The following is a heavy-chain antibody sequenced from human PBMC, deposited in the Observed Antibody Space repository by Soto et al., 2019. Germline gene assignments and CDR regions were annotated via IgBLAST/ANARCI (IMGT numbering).Heavy chain of an antibody. J-gene: IGHJ4*02. CDR2: IYYTGNT. Sequence: QMQLQESGPGLVKPSQTLSLTCTVSGGSTSSDNYWSWIRQPPGKGLEWIGHIYYTGNTDYNPSLKSRLARSIDTSKNQFSLQLSSGTAADTAVYFCAREGGESSDGLYYFDPWGQGSLVTVSS. CDR1: GGSTSSDNY. V-gene: IGHV4-30-4*01. CDR3: AREGGESSDGLYYFDP. D-gene: IGHD3-16*01.